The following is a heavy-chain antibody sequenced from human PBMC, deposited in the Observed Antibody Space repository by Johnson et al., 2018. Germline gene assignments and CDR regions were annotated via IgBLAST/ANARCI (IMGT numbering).Heavy chain of an antibody. D-gene: IGHD3-22*01. CDR1: GFTFDDYA. CDR3: AREYDSSGYYLEYFQH. Sequence: QLVQAGGVVVQPGGSLRLSCAASGFTFDDYAMHWVRQAPGKGLDWVSLIRWDGSTTHYADSVKGRFTISRDNSKNALYLQMNTLRAEDTAVYYCAREYDSSGYYLEYFQHWGQGTLVTVSS. CDR2: IRWDGSTT. J-gene: IGHJ1*01. V-gene: IGHV3-43D*03.